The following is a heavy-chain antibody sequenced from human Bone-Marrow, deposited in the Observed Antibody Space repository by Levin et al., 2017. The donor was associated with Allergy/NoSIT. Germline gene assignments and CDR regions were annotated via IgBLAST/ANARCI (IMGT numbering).Heavy chain of an antibody. CDR1: GFIFDDYA. CDR3: AKRRKDGPYFDC. D-gene: IGHD1-14*01. V-gene: IGHV3-9*01. J-gene: IGHJ4*02. CDR2: IDANSGDL. Sequence: PGGSLRLSCVASGFIFDDYAMYWVRQAPGKGLEYVSGIDANSGDLVYADSVKGRFTISRDNAKNFLYLQMNSLIPDDTAVYYCAKRRKDGPYFDCWGQGTLVTVSS.